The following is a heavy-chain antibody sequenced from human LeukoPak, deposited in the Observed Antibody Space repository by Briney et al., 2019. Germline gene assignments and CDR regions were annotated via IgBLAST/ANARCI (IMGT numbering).Heavy chain of an antibody. CDR3: VRGKLGFDP. CDR2: IYYSGSI. CDR1: GASISSYY. J-gene: IGHJ5*02. Sequence: PSETLSLTCSVSGASISSYYWSWIRQPPGRGLEWIGYIYYSGSINYNPSLKSRVTISADTSKNQFSLKLTSVTAADTAVYYCVRGKLGFDPWGQGTLVTVSS. V-gene: IGHV4-59*01.